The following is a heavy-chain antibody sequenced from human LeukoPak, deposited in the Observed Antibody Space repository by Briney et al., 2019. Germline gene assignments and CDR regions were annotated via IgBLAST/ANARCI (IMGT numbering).Heavy chain of an antibody. V-gene: IGHV1-18*01. J-gene: IGHJ3*02. CDR1: GYTFTSYG. D-gene: IGHD3-22*01. Sequence: GASVKVSCKASGYTFTSYGISWVRQAPGQGLEWMGWISAYNGNTNYAQKLQGRVTMTTDTSTSTAYMELRSLRSDDTAVYYCARERSYDSSGYYYPDAFDIWGQGTMVTVSS. CDR3: ARERSYDSSGYYYPDAFDI. CDR2: ISAYNGNT.